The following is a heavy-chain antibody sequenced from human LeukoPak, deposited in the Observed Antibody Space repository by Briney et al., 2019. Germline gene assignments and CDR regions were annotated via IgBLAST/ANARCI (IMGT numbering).Heavy chain of an antibody. V-gene: IGHV3-23*01. D-gene: IGHD3-22*01. J-gene: IGHJ4*02. CDR1: GFPFSIYA. CDR2: IIGTGGST. CDR3: AQRQDSSGYTFDY. Sequence: GGSLRLSCAASGFPFSIYAMSWVRQAPGKGLEWVSSIIGTGGSTYYADSVRGRFTISRDNSKNTLFLQMNSLRVADTAVYYCAQRQDSSGYTFDYWGQGTLVTVSS.